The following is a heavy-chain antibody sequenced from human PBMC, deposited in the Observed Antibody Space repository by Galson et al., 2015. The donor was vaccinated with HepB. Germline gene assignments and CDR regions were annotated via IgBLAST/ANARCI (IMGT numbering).Heavy chain of an antibody. Sequence: SVKVSCKASGYTFTSYGISLVRQAPGQGLEWMGWISAYNGNTNYAQKLQGRVTMTTDTSTSTAYMELRSLRSDDTAVYYCARGVWVVVVAAIPYFDYWGQGTLVTVSS. CDR2: ISAYNGNT. CDR1: GYTFTSYG. V-gene: IGHV1-18*04. J-gene: IGHJ4*02. D-gene: IGHD2-15*01. CDR3: ARGVWVVVVAAIPYFDY.